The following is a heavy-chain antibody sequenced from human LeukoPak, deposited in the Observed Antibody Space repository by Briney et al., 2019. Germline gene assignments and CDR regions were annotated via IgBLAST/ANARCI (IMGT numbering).Heavy chain of an antibody. J-gene: IGHJ3*01. Sequence: GGSLRLSCSASGSIFNTYAMHWVRQAPGKGLQYVSAISSDGGTTFYADSVKGRFAISRDNSKDTLFLQMNSLRAEDTAIYYCARDMQLSTWGLGTMVTVSS. CDR2: ISSDGGTT. CDR3: ARDMQLST. D-gene: IGHD3-16*02. CDR1: GSIFNTYA. V-gene: IGHV3-64*04.